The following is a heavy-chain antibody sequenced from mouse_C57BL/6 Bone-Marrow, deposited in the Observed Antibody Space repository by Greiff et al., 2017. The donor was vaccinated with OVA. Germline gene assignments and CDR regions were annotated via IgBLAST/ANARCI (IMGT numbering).Heavy chain of an antibody. CDR1: GYTFTDHI. J-gene: IGHJ4*01. Sequence: VQLQQSGAELASPGASVTLSCKASGYTFTDHIMNWVKQRPGQGLEWIGRIYPVSGETNYNQKFMGKATFSVDRSSSTVYMVLNRLTSEDPAVYYCAITTVGAPYAMDYWGQGTAGTVSS. D-gene: IGHD1-1*01. CDR2: IYPVSGET. CDR3: AITTVGAPYAMDY. V-gene: IGHV1-11*01.